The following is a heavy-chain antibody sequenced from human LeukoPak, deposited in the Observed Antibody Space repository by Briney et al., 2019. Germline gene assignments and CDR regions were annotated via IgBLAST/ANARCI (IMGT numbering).Heavy chain of an antibody. D-gene: IGHD3-3*01. CDR2: IWYDGSNK. V-gene: IGHV3-33*01. Sequence: GGSLRLSCAASGFTFSSYGMHWDRQAPGKGLEWVAVIWYDGSNKYYADSVKGRFTISRDNSKNTLYLQMNSLRAEDTAVYYCAVIHDAFDYWGQGTLVTVSS. CDR3: AVIHDAFDY. J-gene: IGHJ4*02. CDR1: GFTFSSYG.